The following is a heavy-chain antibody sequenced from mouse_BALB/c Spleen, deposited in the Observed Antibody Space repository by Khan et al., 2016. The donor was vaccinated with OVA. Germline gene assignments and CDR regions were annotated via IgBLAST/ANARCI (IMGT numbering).Heavy chain of an antibody. CDR3: STSYYYGYYFDY. D-gene: IGHD1-1*01. Sequence: EVELVESGGGLVQPGGSRKLSCAASGFTFSSYGMHWVRQAPEKGLEWVAYISGDSTTIYYADTVKGRFTISRDNPKNTLFLQMTSLMSADTAMYYCSTSYYYGYYFDYWGPGTTLTVSS. CDR2: ISGDSTTI. J-gene: IGHJ2*01. CDR1: GFTFSSYG. V-gene: IGHV5-17*02.